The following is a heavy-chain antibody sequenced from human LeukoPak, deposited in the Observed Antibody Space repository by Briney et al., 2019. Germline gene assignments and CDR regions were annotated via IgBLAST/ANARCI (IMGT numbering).Heavy chain of an antibody. J-gene: IGHJ4*02. CDR3: ANYRKPQGLDY. V-gene: IGHV3-23*01. D-gene: IGHD1-14*01. CDR2: ISSNGADT. Sequence: GGSLRLSCAVSRFAFSTYAMTWVRQAPGQGLEYVSTISSNGADTYYADSVKGRFTISRDNSKNTLYLQMTSLRVEDTAVYYCANYRKPQGLDYWGQGTLVTVSS. CDR1: RFAFSTYA.